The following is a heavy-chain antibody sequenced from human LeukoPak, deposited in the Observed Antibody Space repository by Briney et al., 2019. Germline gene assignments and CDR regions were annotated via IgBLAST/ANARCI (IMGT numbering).Heavy chain of an antibody. Sequence: GGSLRLSCAASGFTFNTYSMNWVRQAPGKGLEWVSSISSRGNSLKYADSVEGRFTISRDNDRNSVHLQMNSLRAEDTAVYYCATDFYDSSGYFPAVYWGQGALVTVSS. CDR2: ISSRGNSL. CDR3: ATDFYDSSGYFPAVY. J-gene: IGHJ4*02. CDR1: GFTFNTYS. D-gene: IGHD3-22*01. V-gene: IGHV3-48*01.